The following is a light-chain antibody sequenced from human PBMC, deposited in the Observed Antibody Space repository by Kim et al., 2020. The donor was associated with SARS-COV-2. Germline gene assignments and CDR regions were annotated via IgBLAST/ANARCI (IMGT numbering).Light chain of an antibody. J-gene: IGLJ2*01. V-gene: IGLV2-14*03. CDR3: SSYTSSSTLVV. Sequence: QSITISCTEPSSDVGGYHYVSWYQQHPGKAPKLMIYDVSNRPSGVSNRFSGSKSGNTASLTISGLQAEDEADYYCSSYTSSSTLVVFGGGTQLTVL. CDR2: DVS. CDR1: SSDVGGYHY.